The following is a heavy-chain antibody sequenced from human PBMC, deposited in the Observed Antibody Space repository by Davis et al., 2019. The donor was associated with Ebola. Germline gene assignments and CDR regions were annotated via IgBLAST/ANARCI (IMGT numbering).Heavy chain of an antibody. Sequence: GESLKISCAASGFTFSSYAMSWVRQAPGKGLEWVSAISGSGGSTYYADSVKGRFTISRDNSKNTLYLQMNSLRAEDTAVYYCAKGSGFWSGYSSWFDPWGQGTLVTVSS. J-gene: IGHJ5*02. CDR2: ISGSGGST. CDR1: GFTFSSYA. V-gene: IGHV3-23*01. CDR3: AKGSGFWSGYSSWFDP. D-gene: IGHD3-3*01.